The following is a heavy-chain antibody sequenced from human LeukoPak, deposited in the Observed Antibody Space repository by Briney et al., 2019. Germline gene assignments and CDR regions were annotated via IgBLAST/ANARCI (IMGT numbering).Heavy chain of an antibody. CDR1: GGSISSGGYY. D-gene: IGHD5-18*01. Sequence: SETLSLTCTVSGGSISSGGYYWGWIRQHPGKGLEWIGYIYYSGSTYYNPSLKSRVTISVDTSKNQFSLKLSSVTAADTAVYYCYARRDTAKIYYFDYWGQGTLVTVSS. J-gene: IGHJ4*02. V-gene: IGHV4-31*03. CDR2: IYYSGST. CDR3: YARRDTAKIYYFDY.